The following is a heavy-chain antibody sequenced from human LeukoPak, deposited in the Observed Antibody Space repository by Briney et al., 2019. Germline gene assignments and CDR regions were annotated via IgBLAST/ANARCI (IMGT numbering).Heavy chain of an antibody. Sequence: GGSLRLSCAASGFTFSSYGMHWVRQAPGEGLEWVAVIWYDGSNKYYADSVKGRFTISRDNSKNTLYLQMNSLRAEDTAVYYCARDRMVVKAFDIWGQGTMVTVSS. CDR3: ARDRMVVKAFDI. CDR1: GFTFSSYG. V-gene: IGHV3-33*01. CDR2: IWYDGSNK. J-gene: IGHJ3*02. D-gene: IGHD2-21*01.